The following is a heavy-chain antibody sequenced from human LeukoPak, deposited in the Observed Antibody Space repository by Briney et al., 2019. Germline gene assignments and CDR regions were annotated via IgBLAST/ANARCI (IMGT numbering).Heavy chain of an antibody. CDR3: ARLFSRGWPYYYGLGA. D-gene: IGHD6-19*01. CDR2: VYYGGDA. V-gene: IGHV4-39*01. J-gene: IGHJ6*02. Sequence: SETLSLTCTVSGGSIDSSGSYWGWLRQPPGKGLEWIGCVYYGGDAYYNPSLKRRVTISADLSKNQFSLSLISVTAADTALYYCARLFSRGWPYYYGLGAWGQGTTVTVSS. CDR1: GGSIDSSGSY.